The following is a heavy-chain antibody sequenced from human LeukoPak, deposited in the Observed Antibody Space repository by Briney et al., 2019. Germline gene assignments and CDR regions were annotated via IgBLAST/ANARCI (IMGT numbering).Heavy chain of an antibody. D-gene: IGHD3-22*01. V-gene: IGHV4-59*01. CDR2: IYYSGST. J-gene: IGHJ3*02. CDR1: GGSIRSFY. CDR3: TRGDDYYDSSGYYPHGAFDI. Sequence: SETLSLTCSVSGGSIRSFYWSCIRQPPGKGLEWIGYIYYSGSTNYNPSLKSRVTISVDTSKNQFSLKLSSVTAADTAVYYCTRGDDYYDSSGYYPHGAFDIWGQGTMVTVSS.